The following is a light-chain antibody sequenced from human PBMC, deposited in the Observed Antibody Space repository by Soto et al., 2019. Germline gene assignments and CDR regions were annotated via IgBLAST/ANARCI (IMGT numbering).Light chain of an antibody. CDR1: QGVSSSY. V-gene: IGKV3-20*01. Sequence: EIVLTQSPGTLSLSPGERATLSCRASQGVSSSYLAWYQQKPVQPPRLLIYGASSRATGIPDRFSGSGSGTVFTLTIIILEPEDFAVYYCQHYRTSFGGGTKMEIK. J-gene: IGKJ4*01. CDR2: GAS. CDR3: QHYRTS.